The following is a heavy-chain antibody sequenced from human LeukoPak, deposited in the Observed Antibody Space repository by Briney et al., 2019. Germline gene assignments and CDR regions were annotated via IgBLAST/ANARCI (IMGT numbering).Heavy chain of an antibody. CDR3: AKMGYYGSGSYFSGWIYFDY. V-gene: IGHV3-23*01. CDR1: GFTFSNYA. D-gene: IGHD3-10*01. J-gene: IGHJ4*02. Sequence: GGSLRLSCASSGFTFSNYAMSWVRQAPGKGLEWVSAISGSGGSTYYADSVKGRFTISRDNSKNTLYLQMNSLRAEDTAVYYCAKMGYYGSGSYFSGWIYFDYWGQGTLVTVSS. CDR2: ISGSGGST.